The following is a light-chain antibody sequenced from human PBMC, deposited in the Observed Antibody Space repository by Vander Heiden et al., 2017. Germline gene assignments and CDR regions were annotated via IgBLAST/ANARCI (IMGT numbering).Light chain of an antibody. CDR2: WAS. V-gene: IGKV4-1*01. J-gene: IGKJ1*01. CDR1: HSLLYTSNPRNY. CDR3: NQDYGSPQT. Sequence: DLVMTQSPDSLSVSLGESATISCTSSHSLLYTSNPRNYLGWFQHKPGQPPKRLIYWASTRGSGVPDRFSGSGSGTDFTLTITSLQAEDVAVYYCNQDYGSPQTFGQGTRVEIK.